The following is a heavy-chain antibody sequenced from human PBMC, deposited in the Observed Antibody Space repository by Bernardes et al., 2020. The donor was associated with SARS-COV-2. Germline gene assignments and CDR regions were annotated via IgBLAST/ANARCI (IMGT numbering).Heavy chain of an antibody. CDR1: DFVVSNNY. Sequence: GGSLRLSCTASDFVVSNNYMNWVRQAPGKGLEWVSIIYSGGTTHYADSVTGRFIISRDNSKNTIYLQMNSLRHDDTAIYYCARGVSEGWVFDLWGRGTLVTVSS. CDR2: IYSGGTT. V-gene: IGHV3-53*01. J-gene: IGHJ2*01. CDR3: ARGVSEGWVFDL. D-gene: IGHD6-19*01.